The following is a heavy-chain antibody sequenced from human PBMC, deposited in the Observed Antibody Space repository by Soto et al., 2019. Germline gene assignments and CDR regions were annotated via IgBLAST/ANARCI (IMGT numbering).Heavy chain of an antibody. CDR1: GFTFSSYS. CDR3: ARDREAGLDY. D-gene: IGHD6-19*01. Sequence: EVQLVESGGGLVKPGGSLRLSCAASGFTFSSYSMNWVRQAPGKGLEWVSSISSSSSYIYYADSVKGRFTISRDNAKNSLYLQMNSLRAEDTGVYYCARDREAGLDYWGQGTLVTVSS. CDR2: ISSSSSYI. J-gene: IGHJ4*02. V-gene: IGHV3-21*01.